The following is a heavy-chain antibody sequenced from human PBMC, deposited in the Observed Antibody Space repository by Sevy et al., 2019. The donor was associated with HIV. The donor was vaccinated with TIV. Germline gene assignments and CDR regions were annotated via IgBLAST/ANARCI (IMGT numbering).Heavy chain of an antibody. D-gene: IGHD3-3*01. V-gene: IGHV4-4*07. CDR2: IYTSGST. CDR3: ARGVNDFWSGYYTHLNWFDP. J-gene: IGHJ5*02. Sequence: SETLSLTCTVSGGSISSYYWSWIRQPAGKGLEWIGRIYTSGSTNYNPSLKSRVTMSVDTSKNQFSLKLSSVTAAGTAVYYCARGVNDFWSGYYTHLNWFDPWGQGTLVTVSS. CDR1: GGSISSYY.